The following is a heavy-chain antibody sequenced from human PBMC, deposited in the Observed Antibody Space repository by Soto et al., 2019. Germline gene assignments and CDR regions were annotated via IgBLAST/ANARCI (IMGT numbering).Heavy chain of an antibody. CDR3: ARDRYAGLTSRYYYGMDV. Sequence: GGSLRLSCAASGFTFSSYGMHWVRQAPGKGLEWVAVIWYDGSNKYYADSVEGRFTISRDNSKNTLYLQMNSLRAEDTAVYYCARDRYAGLTSRYYYGMDVWGQGTTVTVSS. CDR2: IWYDGSNK. D-gene: IGHD3-16*01. J-gene: IGHJ6*02. CDR1: GFTFSSYG. V-gene: IGHV3-33*01.